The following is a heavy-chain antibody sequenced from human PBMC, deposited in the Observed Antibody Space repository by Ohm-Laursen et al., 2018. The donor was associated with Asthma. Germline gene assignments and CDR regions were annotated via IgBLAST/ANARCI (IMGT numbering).Heavy chain of an antibody. J-gene: IGHJ1*01. V-gene: IGHV3-23*01. CDR3: ARIGPGWELPGREYSLHH. CDR2: ISGSGGST. CDR1: GFTFSSYA. Sequence: SLRLSCSAPGFTFSSYAMSWVRQAPGKGLEWVSAISGSGGSTYYADSVKGRFTISRDNSKNTLYLQMNSLRAEDTALYYCARIGPGWELPGREYSLHHWGEGTLVTVSS. D-gene: IGHD2-15*01.